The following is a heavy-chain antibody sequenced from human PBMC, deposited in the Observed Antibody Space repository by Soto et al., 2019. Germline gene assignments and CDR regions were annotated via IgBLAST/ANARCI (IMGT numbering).Heavy chain of an antibody. CDR2: IYYSGTT. D-gene: IGHD1-26*01. V-gene: IGHV4-59*08. J-gene: IGHJ6*02. CDR3: ARQSGGYYYYGMDV. Sequence: SETLSLTCTVSGGSLIDYYWSWIRQPPGKGLEWIGYIYYSGTTDYSPSLKSRVAISVDTSKNQFSLKLSSVTAADSAIYYCARQSGGYYYYGMDVWGQGTTVTVSS. CDR1: GGSLIDYY.